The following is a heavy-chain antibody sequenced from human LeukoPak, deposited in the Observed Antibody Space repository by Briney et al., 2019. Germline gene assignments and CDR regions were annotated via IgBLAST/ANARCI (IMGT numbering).Heavy chain of an antibody. CDR2: INPSGGST. V-gene: IGHV1-46*01. Sequence: ASVKVSCKASGYTFTSYYMHWVRQAPGQGLEWMGIINPSGGSTSYAQKFQGRVTMTRDMSTSTVYMELSSLRSEDTAVYYCAKDLSGRYTFDYWGQGTLVTVSS. CDR3: AKDLSGRYTFDY. CDR1: GYTFTSYY. J-gene: IGHJ4*02. D-gene: IGHD1-26*01.